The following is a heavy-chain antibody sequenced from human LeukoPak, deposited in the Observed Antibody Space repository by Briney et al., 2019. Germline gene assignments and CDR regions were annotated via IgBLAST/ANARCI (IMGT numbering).Heavy chain of an antibody. CDR2: ISSNGGST. CDR1: GFTFSSYA. V-gene: IGHV3-64D*08. Sequence: GGSLRLSCSASGFTFSSYAMYWVRQAPGKGLEYVSAISSNGGSTYYADSVKGRFTISRDNSKNTLYPQMGSLRAEDTAVYYCVKATLPAMVSPHFDYWGQGTVVTVSS. CDR3: VKATLPAMVSPHFDY. D-gene: IGHD5-18*01. J-gene: IGHJ4*02.